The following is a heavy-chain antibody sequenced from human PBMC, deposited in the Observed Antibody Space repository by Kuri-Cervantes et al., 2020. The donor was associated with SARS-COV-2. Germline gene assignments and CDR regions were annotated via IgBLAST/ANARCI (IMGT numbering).Heavy chain of an antibody. V-gene: IGHV4-61*08. CDR3: ASASTSIYGVLIALFSSNAFEC. CDR2: LDHSGRA. D-gene: IGHD3-3*02. Sequence: SETLSLTCTVSGGSISSGGYYWSWIRQPPGKGLEWIGELDHSGRANYNPSLKSRVTISVDRVRNQFSLKLTSVTAADTAVYYCASASTSIYGVLIALFSSNAFECWGQGTMVTVSS. J-gene: IGHJ3*01. CDR1: GGSISSGGYY.